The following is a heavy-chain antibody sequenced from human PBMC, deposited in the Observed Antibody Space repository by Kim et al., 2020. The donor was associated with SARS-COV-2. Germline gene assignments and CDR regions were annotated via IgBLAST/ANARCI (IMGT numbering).Heavy chain of an antibody. CDR3: AGGQGVAVAAPGLGVSYHYDYMDV. Sequence: GGSLRLSCAASGFTVSDNYMTWVRQAPGKGLECVAAIYRGGTTYYADSVKGRFTISRQNSKNTLYLQLTSLRPEDTAMYYCAGGQGVAVAAPGLGVSYHYDYMDVWGKGTTVTVSS. J-gene: IGHJ6*03. V-gene: IGHV3-53*04. CDR1: GFTVSDNY. CDR2: IYRGGTT. D-gene: IGHD6-19*01.